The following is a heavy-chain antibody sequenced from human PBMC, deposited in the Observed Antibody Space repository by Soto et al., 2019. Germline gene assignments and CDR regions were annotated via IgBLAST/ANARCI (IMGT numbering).Heavy chain of an antibody. Sequence: PSETLPLTGTVSGACGSSGSYYWIGLRHPPGKGLEWIGYIYYSGSTNYNPSLKSRVTISVDTSNNRFSLKLSSVTAADTAVYYCACVLYNGGATSSIDP. CDR2: IYYSGST. V-gene: IGHV4-61*01. D-gene: IGHD2-2*01. CDR3: ACVLYNGGATSSIDP. CDR1: GACGSSGSYY. J-gene: IGHJ5*02.